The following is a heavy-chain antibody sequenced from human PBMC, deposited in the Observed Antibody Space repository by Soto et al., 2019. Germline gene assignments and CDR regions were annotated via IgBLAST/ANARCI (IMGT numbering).Heavy chain of an antibody. D-gene: IGHD2-2*01. J-gene: IGHJ4*02. CDR3: AKDLGYCSSTSCYLGFDY. Sequence: TGGSLRLSCAASGFTFSSYAMSWVRQAPGKELELVLAISGSGGSTYYAVSVKGRFTISRDNSKNTLYLQMNSLRAEDTAVYYCAKDLGYCSSTSCYLGFDYWGQGTLVTVSS. CDR1: GFTFSSYA. V-gene: IGHV3-23*01. CDR2: ISGSGGST.